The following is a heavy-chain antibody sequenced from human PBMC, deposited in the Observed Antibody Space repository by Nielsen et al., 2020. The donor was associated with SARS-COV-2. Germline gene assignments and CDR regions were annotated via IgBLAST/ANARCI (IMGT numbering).Heavy chain of an antibody. V-gene: IGHV1-69*13. CDR2: IIPIFGTA. CDR3: ARGAVAGTYYYYYYMDV. CDR1: GGTFSSYA. J-gene: IGHJ6*03. Sequence: SVKVSCKASGGTFSSYAISWVRQAPGQGLEWMGGIIPIFGTANYAQKFQGRVTITADESTSTAYMELSSLRSENTAVYYCARGAVAGTYYYYYYMDVWGKGTTVTVSS. D-gene: IGHD6-19*01.